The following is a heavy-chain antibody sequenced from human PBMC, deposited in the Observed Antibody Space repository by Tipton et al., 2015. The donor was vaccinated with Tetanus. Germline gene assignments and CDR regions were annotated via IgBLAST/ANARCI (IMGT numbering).Heavy chain of an antibody. V-gene: IGHV4-30-4*01. CDR1: GDSIRSEDYY. CDR3: ARLTCSSPSCYYYYYYYVDV. J-gene: IGHJ6*03. Sequence: TLSLTCSVSGDSIRSEDYYWGWIRQSPGKGLEWLGYIYYSGSTYNNPSLNSRVSISLDASKNQFSLSLNSVTAADSATYYCARLTCSSPSCYYYYYYYVDVWGTGTAVAVSS. CDR2: IYYSGST. D-gene: IGHD2-2*01.